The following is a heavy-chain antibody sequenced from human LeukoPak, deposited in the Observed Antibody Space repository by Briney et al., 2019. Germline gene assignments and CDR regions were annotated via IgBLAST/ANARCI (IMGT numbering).Heavy chain of an antibody. CDR2: IPYVGSNK. CDR1: AFTFSSYG. Sequence: PARSLTLSCPAAAFTFSSYGIRWVRQVPGNGLGWEAVIPYVGSNKYYADSVKGRFTISRDNSKNTLYLQMNSLRAEDTAVYYCVSSAEYQLLSGYFDYWGQGTLVTVSS. J-gene: IGHJ4*02. D-gene: IGHD2-2*01. CDR3: VSSAEYQLLSGYFDY. V-gene: IGHV3-30*03.